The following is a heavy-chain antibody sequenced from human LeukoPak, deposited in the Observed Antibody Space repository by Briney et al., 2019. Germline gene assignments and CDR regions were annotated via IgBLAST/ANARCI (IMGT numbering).Heavy chain of an antibody. CDR3: ARGLSGYASSLGY. D-gene: IGHD6-6*01. CDR2: IRYDGSSE. V-gene: IGHV3-30*02. Sequence: GGSLRLSCAASGFTFSSYGMHWVRQAPGKGLEWVSFIRYDGSSEYYADSVRGRFTISRDNSKNTLYLQMNSLRAEDTAVYYCARGLSGYASSLGYWGQGTLVTVSA. J-gene: IGHJ4*02. CDR1: GFTFSSYG.